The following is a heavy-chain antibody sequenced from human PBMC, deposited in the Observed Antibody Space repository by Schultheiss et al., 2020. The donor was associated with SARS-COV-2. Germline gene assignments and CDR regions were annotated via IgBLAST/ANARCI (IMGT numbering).Heavy chain of an antibody. CDR1: GFTFSDYY. CDR2: ISTDGSTT. Sequence: GESLKISCAASGFTFSDYYMSWIRQTPGKGLVWVSHISTDGSTTNYADSVKGRFTISRDNANNTLYLQMNSLRAEDTAVYYCARDDIWGQGAMVTVSS. V-gene: IGHV3-11*04. J-gene: IGHJ3*02. CDR3: ARDDI.